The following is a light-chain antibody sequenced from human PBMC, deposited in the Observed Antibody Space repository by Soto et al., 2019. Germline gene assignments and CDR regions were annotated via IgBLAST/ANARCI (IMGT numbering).Light chain of an antibody. Sequence: DIVMTQSPGTLSLSPGERATLSCRASQTITSNNLAWYQQKPGQSPRLLIYDASNRATGIPARFSGSGSGTDFTLTISSLEPEDFAVYYCQQRSNWPSLTFGGGTRVDIK. CDR3: QQRSNWPSLT. V-gene: IGKV3-11*01. J-gene: IGKJ4*01. CDR2: DAS. CDR1: QTITSNN.